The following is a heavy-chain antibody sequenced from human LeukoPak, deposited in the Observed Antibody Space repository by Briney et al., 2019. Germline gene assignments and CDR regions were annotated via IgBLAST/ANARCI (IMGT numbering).Heavy chain of an antibody. Sequence: ASVKVSCKASGYTVTSYGISWVRQAPGQGLEWMGWISAYNGNTNYAQKFQGRVTMTTDASTSTASTTTAYMELRSLRSDDTAVYYCARQPLKYYYDSSGYDNWYFDLWGRGTLVTVPS. V-gene: IGHV1-18*01. CDR1: GYTVTSYG. CDR3: ARQPLKYYYDSSGYDNWYFDL. CDR2: ISAYNGNT. D-gene: IGHD3-22*01. J-gene: IGHJ2*01.